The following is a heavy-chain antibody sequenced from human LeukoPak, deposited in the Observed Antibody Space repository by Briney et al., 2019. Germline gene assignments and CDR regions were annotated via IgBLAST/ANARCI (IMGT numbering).Heavy chain of an antibody. D-gene: IGHD1-26*01. Sequence: GGSLRLSCAASGFTFSSYAMSWVRQAPGKGLEWVSAISGSGGSTYYADSVKGRFTITRDNSKNTLYLQMNSLRAEDTAVYYCAKDLRGVGATDAFDIWGQGTMVTVSS. CDR2: ISGSGGST. CDR1: GFTFSSYA. J-gene: IGHJ3*02. V-gene: IGHV3-23*01. CDR3: AKDLRGVGATDAFDI.